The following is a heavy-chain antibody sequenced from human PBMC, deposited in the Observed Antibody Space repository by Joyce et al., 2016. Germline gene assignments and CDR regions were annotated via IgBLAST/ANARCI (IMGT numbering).Heavy chain of an antibody. CDR2: IYHSGNT. CDR1: GASFTIGGYA. V-gene: IGHV4-30-2*01. CDR3: ARAPRGPGYFDS. J-gene: IGHJ4*02. D-gene: IGHD3-10*01. Sequence: QLLLQESGPGLVKTSQTLSLTCAVSGASFTIGGYAWNWIRQPPGKGLEWIGDIYHSGNTHFTPSLQSRVTISLDRSKSQFSLKLSSVTAADTAVYYCARAPRGPGYFDSWGQGTLVTVSS.